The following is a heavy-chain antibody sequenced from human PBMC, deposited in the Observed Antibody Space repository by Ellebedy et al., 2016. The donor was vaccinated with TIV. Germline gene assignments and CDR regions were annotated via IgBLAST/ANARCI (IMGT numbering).Heavy chain of an antibody. V-gene: IGHV3-11*06. J-gene: IGHJ4*02. CDR3: ARAPCHTIICYLQYYVDY. CDR1: GFTFSDYY. D-gene: IGHD3-22*01. Sequence: GESLKISXAASGFTFSDYYMSWIRQAPGKGLEWISYISNSSDYTNYADSVKGRFSISRDNAKNSLYLQMNSLSAEDTAVYYCARAPCHTIICYLQYYVDYWGQGTLVTVSS. CDR2: ISNSSDYT.